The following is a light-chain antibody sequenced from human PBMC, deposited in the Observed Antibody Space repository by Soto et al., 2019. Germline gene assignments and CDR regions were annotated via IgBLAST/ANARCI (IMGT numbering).Light chain of an antibody. CDR3: AAWDDSLSGVV. CDR1: SSNIGSSY. CDR2: SNN. J-gene: IGLJ2*01. V-gene: IGLV1-47*02. Sequence: QSVLTQPPSASGTPGQRVTISCSGSSSNIGSSYVYWYQQLPGTAPKLLIYSNNQRPSGVPDRLSGSKSGTSASLAISGLRSEDEADYYCAAWDDSLSGVVFGGGTKLTVL.